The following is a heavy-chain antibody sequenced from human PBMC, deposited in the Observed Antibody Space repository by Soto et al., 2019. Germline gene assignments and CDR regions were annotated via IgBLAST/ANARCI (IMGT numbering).Heavy chain of an antibody. Sequence: QVQLVQSGAEVKKPGASVKVSCKASGYTFTSYGISWVRQAPGQGLEWMGWINAYNGNTNYAQKLQGRVTMTTDTPTRTAYMELRILRADDTAVYYCARVSHREDIVLMVYAIHYRGQGNLVTVSS. J-gene: IGHJ4*02. V-gene: IGHV1-18*01. CDR1: GYTFTSYG. CDR2: INAYNGNT. CDR3: ARVSHREDIVLMVYAIHY. D-gene: IGHD2-8*01.